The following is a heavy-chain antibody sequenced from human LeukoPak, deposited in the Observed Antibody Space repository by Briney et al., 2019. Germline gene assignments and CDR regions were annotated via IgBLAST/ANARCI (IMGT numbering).Heavy chain of an antibody. D-gene: IGHD5-18*01. J-gene: IGHJ4*02. Sequence: SETLSLTCAVYGGSFSGYYWSWIRQPPGKGLEWIGEINHSGSTNYNPSLKGRVTISVDTSKNQFSLKLSSVTAADTAVYYCARDRIQLWPPDYWGQGTLVTVSS. V-gene: IGHV4-34*01. CDR1: GGSFSGYY. CDR3: ARDRIQLWPPDY. CDR2: INHSGST.